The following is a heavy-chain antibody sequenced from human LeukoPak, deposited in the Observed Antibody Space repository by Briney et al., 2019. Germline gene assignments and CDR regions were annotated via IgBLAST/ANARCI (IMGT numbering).Heavy chain of an antibody. CDR3: ARRGPLIFGVVSAFDY. J-gene: IGHJ4*02. V-gene: IGHV3-7*01. Sequence: GGSLRLSCAASGFTFSSYWMSWVRQAPGKGLEWVANIKQDGSEKYYVDSVKGRFTIPRDNAKNSLYLQMNSLRAEDTAVYYRARRGPLIFGVVSAFDYWGQGTLVTVSS. CDR2: IKQDGSEK. D-gene: IGHD3-3*01. CDR1: GFTFSSYW.